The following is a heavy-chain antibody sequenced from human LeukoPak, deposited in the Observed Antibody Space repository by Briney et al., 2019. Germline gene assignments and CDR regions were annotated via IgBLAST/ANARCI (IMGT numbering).Heavy chain of an antibody. Sequence: SETLSITCAVYGGSFDGYYWSWIRQPPGKGLEWIGEINHSGSTNYNPSLKSRVTISVDTSKNQFSLKLSSVTAADTAVYYCARARGYRMTTVFSGIQHWGQGTLVTVSS. CDR3: ARARGYRMTTVFSGIQH. CDR2: INHSGST. CDR1: GGSFDGYY. V-gene: IGHV4-34*01. D-gene: IGHD4-17*01. J-gene: IGHJ1*01.